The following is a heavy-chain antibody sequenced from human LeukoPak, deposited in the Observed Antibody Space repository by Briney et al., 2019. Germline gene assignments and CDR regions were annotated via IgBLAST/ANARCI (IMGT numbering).Heavy chain of an antibody. CDR3: AKEDAWLANYFDY. V-gene: IGHV3-30*02. D-gene: IGHD6-19*01. Sequence: PGGSLRLSCAASGFTFSSYGMHWVRQAPGKGLEWVAFIRYDGSNKYYADSVKGRFTISRDNSKNTLYLQMNSLRAEDTAVYYCAKEDAWLANYFDYWGQGTLVTVSS. CDR1: GFTFSSYG. CDR2: IRYDGSNK. J-gene: IGHJ4*02.